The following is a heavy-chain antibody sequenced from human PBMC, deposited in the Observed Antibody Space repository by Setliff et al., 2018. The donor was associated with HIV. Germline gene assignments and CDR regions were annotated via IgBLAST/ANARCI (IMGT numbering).Heavy chain of an antibody. CDR3: TRSPEYYYGSGRPVTRNYHMDV. Sequence: SETLSPTCTVSGGSISSSSYYWGWIRQPPGKGLEWIGSIYYSGSTYYNPSLKSRVTISVDTSKNQFSPKLSSVTAADTAEYYCTRSPEYYYGSGRPVTRNYHMDVWGKGTTVTVSS. CDR1: GGSISSSSYY. CDR2: IYYSGST. V-gene: IGHV4-39*07. D-gene: IGHD3-10*01. J-gene: IGHJ6*03.